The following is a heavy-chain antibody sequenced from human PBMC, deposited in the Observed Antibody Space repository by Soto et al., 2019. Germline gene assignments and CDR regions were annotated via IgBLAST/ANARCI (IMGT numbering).Heavy chain of an antibody. CDR3: AKSWDGYYYYGMDV. CDR1: GFTFSSYA. D-gene: IGHD1-26*01. Sequence: EVQLLESGGGLVQPGGSLRLSCAASGFTFSSYAMRWVRQAPGKGLEWVSAISGSGGSTYYADSVKGRFTISRDNSKNTLYLQMNSLRAEDTAVYYCAKSWDGYYYYGMDVWGQGTTVTVSS. V-gene: IGHV3-23*01. CDR2: ISGSGGST. J-gene: IGHJ6*02.